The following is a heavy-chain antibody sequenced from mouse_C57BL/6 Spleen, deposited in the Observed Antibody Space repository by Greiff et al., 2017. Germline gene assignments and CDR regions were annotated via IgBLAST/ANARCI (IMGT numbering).Heavy chain of an antibody. CDR2: ISVGGSYT. Sequence: EVKLVESGGGLVKPGGSLKLSCAASGFTFSSYAMSWVRQTPEKRLEWVATISVGGSYTYYPDNVKGRFTISRDNAKNNLYLQMSHLKSEDTAMYYCARGTTVVAPFDYWGQGTTLTVSS. CDR1: GFTFSSYA. J-gene: IGHJ2*01. V-gene: IGHV5-4*03. D-gene: IGHD1-1*01. CDR3: ARGTTVVAPFDY.